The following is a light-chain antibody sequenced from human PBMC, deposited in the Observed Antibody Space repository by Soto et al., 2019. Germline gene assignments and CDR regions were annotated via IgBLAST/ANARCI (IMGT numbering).Light chain of an antibody. J-gene: IGLJ1*01. CDR1: NNDVGGHMY. Sequence: QSALTQPASVSGSPGQSITISCTGTNNDVGGHMYVSWYQHQAGKVPKLIIYEIDNRPSGVSDRFSGSKSGNTASLTISGVQAEDEADYHCCSYAGASFVFGTGTKVTVL. V-gene: IGLV2-23*02. CDR3: CSYAGASFV. CDR2: EID.